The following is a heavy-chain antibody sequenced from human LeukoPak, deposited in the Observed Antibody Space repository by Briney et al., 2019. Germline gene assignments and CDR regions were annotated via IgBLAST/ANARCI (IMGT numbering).Heavy chain of an antibody. CDR3: AKDRTVGASYWYFDL. D-gene: IGHD1-26*01. CDR1: GVTLSNYA. V-gene: IGHV3-23*01. J-gene: IGHJ2*01. Sequence: GGSLRLSCVASGVTLSNYAMSWARQAPGKGLEWASGISSSGSGGNTYYADSVKGRFTISRDSSRNTLFLHMNTLRAEDTAIYYCAKDRTVGASYWYFDLWGRGTLVTVSS. CDR2: ISSSGSGGNT.